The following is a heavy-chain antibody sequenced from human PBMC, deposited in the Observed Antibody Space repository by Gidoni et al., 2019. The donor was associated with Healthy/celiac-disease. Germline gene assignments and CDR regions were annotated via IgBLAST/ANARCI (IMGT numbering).Heavy chain of an antibody. CDR3: ARYGLGGATHF. CDR2: IYYSGST. V-gene: IGHV4-39*01. D-gene: IGHD3-10*01. J-gene: IGHJ4*02. CDR1: GGSISSSSYY. Sequence: QLQLQESGPGLVKPSETLSLTCTVSGGSISSSSYYWGWIRQPPGKGLEWIGSIYYSGSTYYNPSLKSRVTISVDTSKNQFSLKLSSGTAADTAVYYCARYGLGGATHFWGQGTLVTVSS.